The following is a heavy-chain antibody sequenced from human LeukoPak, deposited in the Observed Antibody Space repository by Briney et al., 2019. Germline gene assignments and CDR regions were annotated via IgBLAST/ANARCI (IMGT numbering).Heavy chain of an antibody. CDR1: GGTFSSYA. J-gene: IGHJ6*02. CDR3: ARDHEVGTHQPYYYYGMDV. Sequence: GASVKVSRKASGGTFSSYAISWVRQAPGQGREWMGRIIPIRGIANYAQKFQGRVTITADKSTSTAYMELSSLRSEDTAVYYCARDHEVGTHQPYYYYGMDVWGQGTTVTVSS. D-gene: IGHD1-26*01. CDR2: IIPIRGIA. V-gene: IGHV1-69*04.